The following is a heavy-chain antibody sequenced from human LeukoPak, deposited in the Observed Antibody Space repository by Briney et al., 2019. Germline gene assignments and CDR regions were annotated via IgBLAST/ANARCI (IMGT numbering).Heavy chain of an antibody. J-gene: IGHJ3*02. Sequence: SVKVSCKASGGTFSSYAISWVRQAPGQGLEWMGRIIPILGIANYAQKFQGRVTITADKSTSTAYMELSSLRSEDTAVYYCARALYYYGSGSYYNGHAFDIWGQGTMVTVSS. V-gene: IGHV1-69*04. CDR3: ARALYYYGSGSYYNGHAFDI. CDR2: IIPILGIA. CDR1: GGTFSSYA. D-gene: IGHD3-10*01.